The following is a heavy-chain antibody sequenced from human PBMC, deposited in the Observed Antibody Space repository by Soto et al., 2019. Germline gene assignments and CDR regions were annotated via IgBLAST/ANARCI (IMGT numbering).Heavy chain of an antibody. D-gene: IGHD4-17*01. CDR2: INPNSGGT. V-gene: IGHV1-2*02. J-gene: IGHJ4*02. CDR3: AREDYSDYAYFFDY. Sequence: RASVKVSCKASGYTFTDYYMHWVRQAPGQGLEWMGWINPNSGGTNYARKFQGRVTMTRDTSISTAFMELSRLRSDDTAVYYCAREDYSDYAYFFDYWGQGTLVTVSS. CDR1: GYTFTDYY.